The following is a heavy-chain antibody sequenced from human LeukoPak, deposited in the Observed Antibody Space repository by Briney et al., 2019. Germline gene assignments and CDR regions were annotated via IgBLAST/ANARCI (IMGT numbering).Heavy chain of an antibody. CDR3: AGGLGSTSSDPPLDY. Sequence: GRSLRLSCAASGFTFSNYGMHWLRQAPGKGLEWVALIWYDGSQTYFADSVKGRFTISRDNSQNTQYLQMNSLRVEDTAVYYCAGGLGSTSSDPPLDYWGQGTLVTVSS. J-gene: IGHJ4*02. CDR2: IWYDGSQT. CDR1: GFTFSNYG. V-gene: IGHV3-33*01. D-gene: IGHD6-6*01.